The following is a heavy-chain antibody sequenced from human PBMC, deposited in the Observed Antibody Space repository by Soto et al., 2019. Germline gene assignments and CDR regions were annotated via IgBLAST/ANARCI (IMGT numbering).Heavy chain of an antibody. V-gene: IGHV1-69*13. Sequence: SVKVSCKASGGTFSSYAISWVRQAPGQGLEWMGGIIPIFGTANYAQKFQGRVTITADESTSTAYMELSSLRSEDTAVYYCATLLPRGEMATHPLDYWGQGTMVTVSS. D-gene: IGHD3-16*01. CDR3: ATLLPRGEMATHPLDY. CDR1: GGTFSSYA. J-gene: IGHJ4*02. CDR2: IIPIFGTA.